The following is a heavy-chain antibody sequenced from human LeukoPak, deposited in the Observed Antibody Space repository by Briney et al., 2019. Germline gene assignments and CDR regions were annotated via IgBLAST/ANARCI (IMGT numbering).Heavy chain of an antibody. D-gene: IGHD3-10*01. CDR2: IYYSGSN. CDR3: ARHMTMVRGVTSIFDY. J-gene: IGHJ4*02. V-gene: IGHV4-59*08. CDR1: GGSISSYY. Sequence: PSETLSLTCTVSGGSISSYYWSWIRQPPGKGLEWIGYIYYSGSNNYNPSLKSRVTISVDTSKNQFSLKLSSVTAADTAVYYCARHMTMVRGVTSIFDYWGQGTLVTVSS.